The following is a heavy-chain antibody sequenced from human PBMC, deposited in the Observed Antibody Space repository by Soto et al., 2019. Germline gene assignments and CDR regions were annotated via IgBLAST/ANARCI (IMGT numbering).Heavy chain of an antibody. CDR1: GGTFSSYT. D-gene: IGHD2-2*01. CDR3: ATFSSTSPFGYFDL. Sequence: QVQLVQSGAEVKKPGSSVKVSCKASGGTFSSYTISWVRQAPGQGLEWMGRIIPILGIANYAQKFQGRVTITADKSTSTAYMELSSLRSEDTAVYYCATFSSTSPFGYFDLWGRGTLVTVSS. J-gene: IGHJ2*01. V-gene: IGHV1-69*02. CDR2: IIPILGIA.